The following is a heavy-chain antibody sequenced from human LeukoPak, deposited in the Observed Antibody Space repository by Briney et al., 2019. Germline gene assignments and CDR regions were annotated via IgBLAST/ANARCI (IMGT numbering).Heavy chain of an antibody. Sequence: PGGSLRLSCEVSGFTVSSNYMSWVRQAPGKGLEWVSIIYSGGTTHYAASVKGRFTISRDNSKNTLYLQMNSLRTEDTAVYYCARDGGDFGDPTTYFDYWGQGTLVTVSS. V-gene: IGHV3-53*05. CDR3: ARDGGDFGDPTTYFDY. D-gene: IGHD4-17*01. CDR2: IYSGGTT. CDR1: GFTVSSNY. J-gene: IGHJ4*02.